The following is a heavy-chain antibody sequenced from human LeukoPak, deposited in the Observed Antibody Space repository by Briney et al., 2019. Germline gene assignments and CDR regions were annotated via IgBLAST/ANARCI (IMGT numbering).Heavy chain of an antibody. CDR1: GYTFTSYD. D-gene: IGHD3-22*01. Sequence: ASVKVSCKASGYTFTSYDINWVRQATGQGLEWMGWMNPNSGNTGYAQKFQGRVTMTRNTSISTAYMELSSLRSEDTAVYYCARNYYDSSWYYYYYGMDVWGQGPRSPSP. J-gene: IGHJ6*02. V-gene: IGHV1-8*01. CDR2: MNPNSGNT. CDR3: ARNYYDSSWYYYYYGMDV.